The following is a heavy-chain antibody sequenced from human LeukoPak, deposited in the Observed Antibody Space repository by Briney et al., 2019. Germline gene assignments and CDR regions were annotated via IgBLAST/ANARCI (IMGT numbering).Heavy chain of an antibody. V-gene: IGHV3-23*01. CDR3: AKDLLNYYDSSGYYGTTNFDY. CDR2: ISGSGGST. Sequence: GGSQRLSCAASGFTFSSYAMSWVRQAPGKGLEWVSAISGSGGSTYYADSVKGRFTISRDNSKNTVYLQMNSLRAEDTAVYYCAKDLLNYYDSSGYYGTTNFDYWGQGTLVTVSS. J-gene: IGHJ4*02. D-gene: IGHD3-22*01. CDR1: GFTFSSYA.